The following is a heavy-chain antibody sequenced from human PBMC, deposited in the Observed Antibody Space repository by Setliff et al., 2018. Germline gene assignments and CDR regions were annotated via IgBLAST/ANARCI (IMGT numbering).Heavy chain of an antibody. CDR2: IFQSGNT. Sequence: SETLSLTCAVSGSSIISDYYWVWIRQPPGRGLEWIGGIFQSGNTYYNPSLKSRVTISVDTSKNQFSLKVNSVTAADTAVYYCARRRDTAMVQIKLPPPHRLGRWFDPWGQGTLVTVSS. CDR1: GSSIISDYY. J-gene: IGHJ5*02. V-gene: IGHV4-38-2*01. CDR3: ARRRDTAMVQIKLPPPHRLGRWFDP. D-gene: IGHD5-18*01.